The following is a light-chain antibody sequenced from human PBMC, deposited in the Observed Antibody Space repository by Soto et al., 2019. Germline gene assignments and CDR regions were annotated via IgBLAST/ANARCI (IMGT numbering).Light chain of an antibody. V-gene: IGKV4-1*01. CDR2: WAA. Sequence: DIVMTQSPDSLAVSLGERATINCKSSQSVLFSSNNKNYLAWYQQKPGQPPKLLIYWAATRESGVPERFSGSGSGTDFTLTISSLQPEDIATYYCQHYNNLPPTFGPGTNVDIK. CDR1: QSVLFSSNNKNY. J-gene: IGKJ3*01. CDR3: QHYNNLPPT.